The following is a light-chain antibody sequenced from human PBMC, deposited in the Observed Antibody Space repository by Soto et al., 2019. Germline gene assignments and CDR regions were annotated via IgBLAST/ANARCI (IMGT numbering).Light chain of an antibody. V-gene: IGKV1-39*01. CDR3: QQSYTLSPLT. CDR1: QSISNY. CDR2: AAS. J-gene: IGKJ4*01. Sequence: DILMTQSPSSLSASVGDRVIITCRTSQSISNYLNWYQHKPGKAPKVLISAASNLQSGVPSRFSGSGSGTVFTLTISSLQPEDFATYFCQQSYTLSPLTFGGGTKVDIK.